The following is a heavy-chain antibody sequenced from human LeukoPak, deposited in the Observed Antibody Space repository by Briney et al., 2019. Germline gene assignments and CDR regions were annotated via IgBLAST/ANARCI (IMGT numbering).Heavy chain of an antibody. D-gene: IGHD3-10*01. Sequence: SETLSLTCAVSGYSISDGHYWGWIRQPPGKGLEWIATMYYSGNTYYNPSLKSRVSMSVDTSRDQFSLRQNSVTAADTAVHYCARSGCGYYNCFYYSYYVDVWGKGTSVTVSS. CDR1: GYSISDGHY. J-gene: IGHJ6*03. V-gene: IGHV4-38-2*01. CDR3: ARSGCGYYNCFYYSYYVDV. CDR2: MYYSGNT.